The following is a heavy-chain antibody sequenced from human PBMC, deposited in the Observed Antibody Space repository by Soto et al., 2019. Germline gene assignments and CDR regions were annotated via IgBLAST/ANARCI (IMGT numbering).Heavy chain of an antibody. CDR2: ISGSGGST. CDR1: GFTFISYA. Sequence: WGSLRLSCAASGFTFISYAISCVRQAPWKWLEWVSAISGSGGSTYYADSVKGRFTISRDNSKNTLYLQMNSLRAEDTAVYYCAKDMELLGSFDYWGQGTLVTVSS. D-gene: IGHD1-26*01. V-gene: IGHV3-23*01. J-gene: IGHJ4*02. CDR3: AKDMELLGSFDY.